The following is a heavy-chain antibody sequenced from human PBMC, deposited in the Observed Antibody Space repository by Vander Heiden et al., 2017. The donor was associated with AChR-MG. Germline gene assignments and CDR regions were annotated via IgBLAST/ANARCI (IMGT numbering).Heavy chain of an antibody. V-gene: IGHV4-39*01. D-gene: IGHD6-19*01. J-gene: IGHJ6*03. Sequence: QLQLQESGPGLVKPSETLSPTCSVSGGSISTSSYYWGWIRQPPGKGLEWIGSLYYGGSTYYNPSLKSRVTISVDTSKNQFSLKLSSVTAADTAVYYCARPQRIAVAATDYYYYYIAVWGKGTTVTVSS. CDR1: GGSISTSSYY. CDR3: ARPQRIAVAATDYYYYYIAV. CDR2: LYYGGST.